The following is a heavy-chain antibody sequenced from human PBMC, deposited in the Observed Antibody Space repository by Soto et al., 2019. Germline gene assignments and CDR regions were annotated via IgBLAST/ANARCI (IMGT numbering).Heavy chain of an antibody. CDR1: GNRINIDAC. J-gene: IGHJ5*02. V-gene: IGHV4-38-2*02. D-gene: IGHD1-20*01. Sequence: GTLSLTCVVSGNRINIDACWSCIRQAPEKGLEWLGSVCHSGTIYYNPSLKSRVTISLDTSKNQFSLSLSSVTAADTALYYCARDVGRYNINRVWFAPWGQGILVTVSS. CDR2: VCHSGTI. CDR3: ARDVGRYNINRVWFAP.